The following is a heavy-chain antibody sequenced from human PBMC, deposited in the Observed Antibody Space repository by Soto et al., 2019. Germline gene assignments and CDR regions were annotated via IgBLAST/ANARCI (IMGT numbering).Heavy chain of an antibody. Sequence: QVQLVQSGAEVKRPGASVKVSCKASGYTYTNLDINWVRQASGQGLEWMGWMNPHSDTGFAQKFQGRVTLTRDTPTSTVYMELTSLRFDDTAVYYCARYQIGEGFTAWGQGTPVTVPS. CDR3: ARYQIGEGFTA. CDR1: GYTYTNLD. CDR2: MNPHSDT. J-gene: IGHJ5*02. V-gene: IGHV1-8*01.